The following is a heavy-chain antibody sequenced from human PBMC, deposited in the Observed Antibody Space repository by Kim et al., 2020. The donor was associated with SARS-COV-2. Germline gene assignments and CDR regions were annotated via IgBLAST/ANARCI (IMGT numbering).Heavy chain of an antibody. J-gene: IGHJ4*01. V-gene: IGHV3-33*01. CDR3: ARDPRVYYGSGSYYDY. CDR2: IWYDGSNK. CDR1: GFTFSSYG. D-gene: IGHD3-10*01. Sequence: GGSLRLSCAASGFTFSSYGMHWVRQAPGKGLEWVAVIWYDGSNKYYADSVKGRFTISRDNSKKTLYLQMNSLRAEDTAVNYCARDPRVYYGSGSYYDYWG.